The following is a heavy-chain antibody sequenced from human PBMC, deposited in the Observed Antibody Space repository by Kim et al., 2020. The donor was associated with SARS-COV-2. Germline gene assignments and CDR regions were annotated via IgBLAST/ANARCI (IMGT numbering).Heavy chain of an antibody. J-gene: IGHJ5*02. CDR1: GYPFISYN. CDR2: ISPYSKTA. Sequence: ASVKVSCETSGYPFISYNIDWVRQAPGQGLEWMGWISPYSKTAHYAEKFQGRLSMTADTSTRTVHMELRTLRSDDTAIYYCARHPPSYYDSSGYLDAWGQGTPVTVSA. D-gene: IGHD3-22*01. V-gene: IGHV1-18*01. CDR3: ARHPPSYYDSSGYLDA.